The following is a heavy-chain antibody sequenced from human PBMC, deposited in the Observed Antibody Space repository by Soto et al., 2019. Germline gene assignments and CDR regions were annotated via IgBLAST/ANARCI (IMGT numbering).Heavy chain of an antibody. CDR1: GGSISSYY. D-gene: IGHD3-16*01. Sequence: PSETLSLTCTVSGGSISSYYWSWIRQPPGKGLEWIGYIYYSGSTNYNPSLKSRVNISVDTSKNQFSLKLSSVTAADTAVYYCAGGGGDKVSTFDYWGQGTLVTVSS. CDR3: AGGGGDKVSTFDY. CDR2: IYYSGST. J-gene: IGHJ4*02. V-gene: IGHV4-59*01.